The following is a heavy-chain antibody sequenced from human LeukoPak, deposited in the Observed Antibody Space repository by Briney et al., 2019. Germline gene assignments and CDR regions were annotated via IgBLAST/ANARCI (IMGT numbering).Heavy chain of an antibody. CDR2: INSDGSTT. J-gene: IGHJ4*02. D-gene: IGHD6-13*01. CDR1: GFSLSSYW. CDR3: ARRQYRSSWYDFDY. Sequence: GGSLRLSCAASGFSLSSYWMHWVRQAPGKGLVWVSRINSDGSTTNYADSVKGRFTISRDNAKNTLYLQMNSLRAEDTAVYYCARRQYRSSWYDFDYWGQGTLVTVSS. V-gene: IGHV3-74*01.